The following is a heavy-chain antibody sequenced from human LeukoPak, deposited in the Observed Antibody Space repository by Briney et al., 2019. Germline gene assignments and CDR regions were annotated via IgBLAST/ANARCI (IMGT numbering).Heavy chain of an antibody. J-gene: IGHJ5*02. CDR1: GYTFTGYF. Sequence: ASVKVSCKSSGYTFTGYFIHWVRQAPGQGLEWMGWINPNSGGTNYAQNFQGRVTMTRDTSISTTYMELTRLTSDDTAVYYCAGRGAEYTTSSYGWFDPWGQGTLVTVSS. CDR2: INPNSGGT. V-gene: IGHV1-2*02. CDR3: AGRGAEYTTSSYGWFDP. D-gene: IGHD6-6*01.